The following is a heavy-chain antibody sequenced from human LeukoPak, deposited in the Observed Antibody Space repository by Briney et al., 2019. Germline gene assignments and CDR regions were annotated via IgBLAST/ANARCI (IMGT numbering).Heavy chain of an antibody. CDR3: ASTPGREYYYYMDV. Sequence: SETLSLTCTVSGDPISSGGYYWSWIRQHPGKGLEWIGYIYYSGSTYYNPSLKSRVTISVDTSKNQFSLKLSSVTAADTAVYYCASTPGREYYYYMDVWGKGTTVTVSS. J-gene: IGHJ6*03. CDR1: GDPISSGGYY. D-gene: IGHD3-10*01. V-gene: IGHV4-31*03. CDR2: IYYSGST.